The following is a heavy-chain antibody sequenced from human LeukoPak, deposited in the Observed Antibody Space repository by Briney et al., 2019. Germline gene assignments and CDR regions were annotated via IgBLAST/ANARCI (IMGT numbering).Heavy chain of an antibody. CDR1: GGSISSSSYY. V-gene: IGHV4-39*07. D-gene: IGHD6-13*01. J-gene: IGHJ4*02. CDR3: ARRIAAAGLKHFDY. CDR2: IYYSGST. Sequence: SETLSLTCTVSGGSISSSSYYWGWIRQPPGKGLEWIGSIYYSGSTYYNPSLKSRVTISVDTSKNQFSLKLSSVTAADTAVYYCARRIAAAGLKHFDYWGQGTLVTVSS.